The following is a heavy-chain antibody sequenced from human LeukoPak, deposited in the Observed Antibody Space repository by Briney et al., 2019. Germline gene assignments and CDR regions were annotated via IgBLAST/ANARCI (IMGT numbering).Heavy chain of an antibody. Sequence: GGSLRLSCAASGFTFSSYSMNWVRQAPGKGLEWVSSISSSSSYIYYADSVKGRFTISRDNSKNTLYLQMNSLRAEDTAVYYCARDLWFGESPPLYYYYYGMDVWGQGTTVTVSS. CDR1: GFTFSSYS. V-gene: IGHV3-21*01. CDR2: ISSSSSYI. D-gene: IGHD3-10*01. CDR3: ARDLWFGESPPLYYYYYGMDV. J-gene: IGHJ6*02.